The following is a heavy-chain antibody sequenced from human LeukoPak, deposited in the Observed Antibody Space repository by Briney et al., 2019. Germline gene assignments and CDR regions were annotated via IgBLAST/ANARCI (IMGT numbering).Heavy chain of an antibody. V-gene: IGHV1-2*02. CDR2: INPNSGGT. Sequence: ASVKVSCKASGYTFTGYYMHWVRQAPGQGLEWMGWINPNSGGTNYAQKFQGRVTMTRDTSISTAYMELSRLRSDDTAVYYCARVPISMVRGVIDCWGEGTLVTVSS. J-gene: IGHJ4*02. D-gene: IGHD3-10*01. CDR1: GYTFTGYY. CDR3: ARVPISMVRGVIDC.